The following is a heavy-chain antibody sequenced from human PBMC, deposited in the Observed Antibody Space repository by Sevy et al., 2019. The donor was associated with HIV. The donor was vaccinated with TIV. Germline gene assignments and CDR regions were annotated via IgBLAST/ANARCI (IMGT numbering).Heavy chain of an antibody. CDR2: IIPIFGTV. CDR1: GGTFSSYA. CDR3: ARGAVVGATEAHPYDI. D-gene: IGHD1-26*01. V-gene: IGHV1-69*13. Sequence: ASVKVSCKVSGGTFSSYAISWVRQAPGQGLEWMGGIIPIFGTVNYAQKFQGRVTISADESTSTAYMELSSLRSEDTAVYYCARGAVVGATEAHPYDIWGQGTMVTVSS. J-gene: IGHJ3*02.